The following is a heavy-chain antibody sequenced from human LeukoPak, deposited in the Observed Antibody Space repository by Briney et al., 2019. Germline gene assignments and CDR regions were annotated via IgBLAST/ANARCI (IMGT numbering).Heavy chain of an antibody. CDR1: GFTFSSFA. CDR3: ASRSAHSFEY. D-gene: IGHD2-15*01. CDR2: ISSNGAGT. V-gene: IGHV3-23*01. Sequence: GGSLRLSCAASGFTFSSFAMSWVRQAPGKGLEWVSTISSNGAGTYYADSVKGRFTISRDNSKNTLYLQMNSLGAEDTAVYYCASRSAHSFEYWGQGTLVTVSS. J-gene: IGHJ4*02.